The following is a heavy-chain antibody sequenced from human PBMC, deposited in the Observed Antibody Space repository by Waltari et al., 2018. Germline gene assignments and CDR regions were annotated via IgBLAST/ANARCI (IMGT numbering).Heavy chain of an antibody. D-gene: IGHD4-4*01. CDR2: INQYGSEE. J-gene: IGHJ3*02. CDR3: ARGDSWAFDI. V-gene: IGHV3-7*01. CDR1: GFVFNSYW. Sequence: ELQLVESGGGLVQPGRSIKLSCSASGFVFNSYWMCWVRQAPGKGLEWVANINQYGSEEHYVDSAKGRFTISRDNAKNAVYLQMNSLSAGDTSVYYCARGDSWAFDIWGQGTMVTVAS.